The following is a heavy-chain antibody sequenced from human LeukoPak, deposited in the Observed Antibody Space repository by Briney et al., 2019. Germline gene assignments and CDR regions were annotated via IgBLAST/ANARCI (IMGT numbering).Heavy chain of an antibody. CDR2: IIGSGGST. CDR3: AKSGYHRFDY. J-gene: IGHJ4*02. Sequence: GGSLRLSCAASGFTFSSYAMSWVRQAPGKGLEWVSGIIGSGGSTYYADSVKGRFTISRDNSKKTLNLQMNSLRAEDTAVYYSAKSGYHRFDYWGQGILVTVSS. D-gene: IGHD5-12*01. CDR1: GFTFSSYA. V-gene: IGHV3-23*01.